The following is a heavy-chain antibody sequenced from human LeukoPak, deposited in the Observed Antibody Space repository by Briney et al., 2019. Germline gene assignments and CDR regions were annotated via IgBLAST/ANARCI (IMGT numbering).Heavy chain of an antibody. CDR3: AAIGSLHDAFDI. CDR2: IYYSGST. CDR1: GGSISSYY. J-gene: IGHJ3*02. V-gene: IGHV4-59*08. Sequence: SETLSLTCTVSGGSISSYYWSWIRQPPGQGLEWIGYIYYSGSTNYNPSLKSRVTISVDTSKNQFSLKLSSVTAADTAVYYCAAIGSLHDAFDIWGQGTMVTVSS.